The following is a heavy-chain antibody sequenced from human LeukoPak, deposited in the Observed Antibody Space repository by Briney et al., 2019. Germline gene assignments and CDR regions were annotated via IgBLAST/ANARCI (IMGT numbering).Heavy chain of an antibody. J-gene: IGHJ4*02. CDR2: IGTAGDT. Sequence: GGSLRLSCAASGFTFSSYDMHWVRQATGKGLEWVSAIGTAGDTYYPGSVKGRFTISRENAKNSLYLQMNSLRAGDTAVYYCARAGLDSGFDYWGQGTLVTVSS. CDR3: ARAGLDSGFDY. D-gene: IGHD1-26*01. CDR1: GFTFSSYD. V-gene: IGHV3-13*01.